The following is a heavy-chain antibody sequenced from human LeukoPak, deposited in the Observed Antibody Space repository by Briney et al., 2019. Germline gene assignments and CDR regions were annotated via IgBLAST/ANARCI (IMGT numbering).Heavy chain of an antibody. Sequence: GGSLRLSCAASGFTFDDYGMSWVRQAPGKGLEWVSGINGNGGSTGYADSVKGRFTISRDNAKNSLYLQMNSLRAEDTALYYCARDYYDSSGYWTIDYWGQGTLVTVSS. D-gene: IGHD3-22*01. CDR1: GFTFDDYG. J-gene: IGHJ4*02. CDR2: INGNGGST. V-gene: IGHV3-20*04. CDR3: ARDYYDSSGYWTIDY.